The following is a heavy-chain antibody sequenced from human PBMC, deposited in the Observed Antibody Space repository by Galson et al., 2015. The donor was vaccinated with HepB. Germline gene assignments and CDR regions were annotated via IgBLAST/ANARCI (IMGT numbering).Heavy chain of an antibody. J-gene: IGHJ6*03. Sequence: SLRLSCAASGFTFSSYAMSWVRQAPGKGLEWVSAISGSGDSTYYADSVKGRFTISRDNSKNTLFLQMNSLRAEDTAVYYCAKWVSGYDYYDYRYYYMDVWGKGTTVTVSS. CDR3: AKWVSGYDYYDYRYYYMDV. D-gene: IGHD3-16*01. CDR2: ISGSGDST. CDR1: GFTFSSYA. V-gene: IGHV3-23*01.